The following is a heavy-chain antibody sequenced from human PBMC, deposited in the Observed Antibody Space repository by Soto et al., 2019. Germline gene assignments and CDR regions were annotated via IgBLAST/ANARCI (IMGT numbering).Heavy chain of an antibody. CDR3: ARDFHSGSTSPRPHFDL. CDR1: GGSISSGGYY. Sequence: QVQLQESGPGLVKPSQTLSLTCTVSGGSISSGGYYWSWIRQHPGKGLEWIGYIYYSGSTYYNPSHKSRVTISVDTSKNQFSLKLSSVTAADTAVYYCARDFHSGSTSPRPHFDLWGRGTLVTVSS. V-gene: IGHV4-31*03. D-gene: IGHD2-2*01. CDR2: IYYSGST. J-gene: IGHJ2*01.